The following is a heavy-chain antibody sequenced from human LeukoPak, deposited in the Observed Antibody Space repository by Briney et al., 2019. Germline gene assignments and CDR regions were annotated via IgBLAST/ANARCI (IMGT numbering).Heavy chain of an antibody. CDR2: IYHSGST. J-gene: IGHJ3*02. CDR3: ASITMVRGVIIKGDAFDI. CDR1: GGSISGWY. Sequence: SETLSLTCTVSGGSISGWYWSWIRQPPGKGLEWIGYIYHSGSTYYNPSLKSRVTISVDRSKNQFSLKLSSVTAADTAVYYCASITMVRGVIIKGDAFDIWGQGTMVTVSS. V-gene: IGHV4-59*04. D-gene: IGHD3-10*01.